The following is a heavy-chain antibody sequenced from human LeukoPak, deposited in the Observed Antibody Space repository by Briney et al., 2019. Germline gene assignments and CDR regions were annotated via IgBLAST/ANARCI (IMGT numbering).Heavy chain of an antibody. CDR3: AREDIVVVPAAIRSYYYYGMDV. J-gene: IGHJ6*02. Sequence: SETLSLTCAVYGASFSGYYWSWIRQPPGKGLEWIGEINHSGSTNYNPSLKSRVTISVDTSKNQFSLKLSSMTAADTAVYYCAREDIVVVPAAIRSYYYYGMDVWGQGTTVTVSS. CDR2: INHSGST. V-gene: IGHV4-34*01. CDR1: GASFSGYY. D-gene: IGHD2-2*01.